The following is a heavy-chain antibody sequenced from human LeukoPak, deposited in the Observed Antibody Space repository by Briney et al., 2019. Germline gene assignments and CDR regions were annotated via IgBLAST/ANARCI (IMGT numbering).Heavy chain of an antibody. V-gene: IGHV3-23*01. CDR2: ISGSGGST. D-gene: IGHD4-17*01. J-gene: IGHJ5*02. CDR1: GFTFSNFE. CDR3: AKDRLTVTTWVDP. Sequence: GGSLRLSCAASGFTFSNFEMSWVRQAPGKGLEWVSAISGSGGSTYYADSVEGRFTISRDNSKNTLYLQMNSLRAEDTAVYYCAKDRLTVTTWVDPWGQGTLVTVSS.